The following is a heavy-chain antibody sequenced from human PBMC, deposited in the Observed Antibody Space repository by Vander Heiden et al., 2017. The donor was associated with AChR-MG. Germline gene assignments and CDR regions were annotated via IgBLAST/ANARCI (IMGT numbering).Heavy chain of an antibody. D-gene: IGHD1-1*01. V-gene: IGHV3-11*01. J-gene: IGHJ6*02. Sequence: QVQLVESGGGLVKPGGSLRLSCAASGFPFSDYYMSWIRQAPGKGLEWVSYISSSGSTIYYADSVKGRVTISRDNAKNSLYLQMNSLRAEETAVYYCARDGADERGHYYYYGMDVWGQGTTVTLSS. CDR3: ARDGADERGHYYYYGMDV. CDR1: GFPFSDYY. CDR2: ISSSGSTI.